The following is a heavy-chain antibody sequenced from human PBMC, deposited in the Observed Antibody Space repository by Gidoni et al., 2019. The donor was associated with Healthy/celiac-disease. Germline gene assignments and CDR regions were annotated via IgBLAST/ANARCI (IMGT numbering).Heavy chain of an antibody. J-gene: IGHJ4*02. CDR2: ISAYNGNT. D-gene: IGHD4-17*01. V-gene: IGHV1-18*01. CDR1: GYILTSYG. CDR3: ARAFAVTTFYYFDY. Sequence: QVQLVQSEAEVKKPGASVKVSCKASGYILTSYGISWVRQAPGQGLEWMGWISAYNGNTNYAQKFQGSVTMTTDTSTSTAYMELRSLRSDDTAVYYCARAFAVTTFYYFDYWGQGTLVTVSS.